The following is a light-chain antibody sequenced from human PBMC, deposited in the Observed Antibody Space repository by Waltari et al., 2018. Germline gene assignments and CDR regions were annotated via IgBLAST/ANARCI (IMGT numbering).Light chain of an antibody. CDR1: QSVSRA. CDR2: GAS. V-gene: IGKV3-20*01. CDR3: QNHERLPAA. Sequence: EIVLTQSPGSLSSSPGERVTLSCRASQSVSRALAWYQQKHGQAPRLLIFGASNRATGIPDRFSGSGSETDFSLTISRLEPEDVAVYYCQNHERLPAAFGQGTKVEIK. J-gene: IGKJ1*01.